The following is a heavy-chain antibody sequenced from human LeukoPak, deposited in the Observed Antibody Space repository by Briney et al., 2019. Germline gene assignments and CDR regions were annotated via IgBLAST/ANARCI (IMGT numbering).Heavy chain of an antibody. J-gene: IGHJ3*02. CDR3: AKDSRFLEWLLNYAFDI. Sequence: GGSLRLSCAASGFTFSSYAMSWVRQAPGKGLEWVSAISGSGGSTYYADSVKGRFTISRDNSKNTLYLQMNSLRAEDTAVYYCAKDSRFLEWLLNYAFDIWGQGTMVTVSS. V-gene: IGHV3-23*01. D-gene: IGHD3-3*01. CDR2: ISGSGGST. CDR1: GFTFSSYA.